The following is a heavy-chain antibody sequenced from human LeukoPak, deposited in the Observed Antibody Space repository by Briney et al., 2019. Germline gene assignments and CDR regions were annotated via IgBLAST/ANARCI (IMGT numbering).Heavy chain of an antibody. V-gene: IGHV4-30-4*08. Sequence: TLSLTCTVSGGSISSGDYYWSWIRQPPGKGLEWIGYIYYSGSTYYNPSLKSRVTISVDTSKNQFSLKLSSVTAADTAVYYCARVPGPRWELLHFDYWGQGTLVTVSS. CDR1: GGSISSGDYY. D-gene: IGHD1-26*01. J-gene: IGHJ4*02. CDR2: IYYSGST. CDR3: ARVPGPRWELLHFDY.